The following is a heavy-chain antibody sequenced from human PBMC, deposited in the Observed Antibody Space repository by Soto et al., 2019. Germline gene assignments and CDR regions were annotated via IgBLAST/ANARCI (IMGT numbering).Heavy chain of an antibody. CDR2: IYYSGST. CDR3: AGRGGITVFGAVTPGSFFEF. CDR1: GGSFSSGGYF. V-gene: IGHV4-31*01. Sequence: QVQLQESGPGLVKPSQNLSLTCTVSGGSFSSGGYFWTWIRQRPGKGLEWIGYIYYSGSTFYNPSLKGPGIISGATSKGFSLKPSSVTAADTAGLYCAGRGGITVFGAVTPGSFFEFWGQGTLVTVSS. J-gene: IGHJ4*02. D-gene: IGHD3-3*01.